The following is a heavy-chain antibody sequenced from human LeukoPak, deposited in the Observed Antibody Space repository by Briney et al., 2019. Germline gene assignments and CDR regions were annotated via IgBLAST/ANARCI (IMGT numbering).Heavy chain of an antibody. J-gene: IGHJ4*02. CDR1: GFTFSNYW. CDR3: ARARFGTAGVDY. D-gene: IGHD1-1*01. V-gene: IGHV3-7*01. CDR2: IKQDGSEK. Sequence: PGGSLRLCCAASGFTFSNYWMNWVRQAPGKGLEWVANIKQDGSEKYYVDSVKGRFTISSDNAKNSLYLQMNSLRAEDTAVYYCARARFGTAGVDYWGQGTLVTVSS.